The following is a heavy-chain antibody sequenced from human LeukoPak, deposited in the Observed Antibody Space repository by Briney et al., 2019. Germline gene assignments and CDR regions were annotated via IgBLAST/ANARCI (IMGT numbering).Heavy chain of an antibody. CDR2: ISYDGSKK. V-gene: IGHV3-30*18. D-gene: IGHD3-9*01. CDR3: AKGDYYDVLTGRQNWFGP. Sequence: GGSLRLSCAASGFTFSNYWMHWVRQAPGKGLEWVAIISYDGSKKYYADPVKGRFTISRDNSKNTLYLQMNSLRVEDTAVYYCAKGDYYDVLTGRQNWFGPWGQGTLVTVSS. J-gene: IGHJ5*02. CDR1: GFTFSNYW.